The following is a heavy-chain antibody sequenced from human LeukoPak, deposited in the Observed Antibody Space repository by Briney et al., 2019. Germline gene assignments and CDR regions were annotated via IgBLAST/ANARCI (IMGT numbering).Heavy chain of an antibody. CDR3: ARSPPFGAFDI. D-gene: IGHD3-3*01. J-gene: IGHJ3*02. CDR1: GGSISSYY. V-gene: IGHV4-34*01. CDR2: INHSGST. Sequence: SETLSLTCTVSGGSISSYYWSWIRQPPGKGLEWIGEINHSGSTNYNPSLKSRVTISVDTSKNQFSLKLSSVTAADTAVYYCARSPPFGAFDIWGQGTMVTVSS.